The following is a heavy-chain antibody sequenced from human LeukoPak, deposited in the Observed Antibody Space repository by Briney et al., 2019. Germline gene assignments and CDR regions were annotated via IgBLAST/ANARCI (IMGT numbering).Heavy chain of an antibody. D-gene: IGHD2-2*01. V-gene: IGHV3-74*01. CDR1: GFTFSTYW. CDR3: ATDVPAVTIFGY. Sequence: GGSLRLSCVASGFTFSTYWMHWVRQAPGTGLVWVSLINSDGSSTNYADSVKGRFTISRDNAKNTLYLQMNSLRAEDTAVYYCATDVPAVTIFGYWGQGTLVTVSS. CDR2: INSDGSST. J-gene: IGHJ4*02.